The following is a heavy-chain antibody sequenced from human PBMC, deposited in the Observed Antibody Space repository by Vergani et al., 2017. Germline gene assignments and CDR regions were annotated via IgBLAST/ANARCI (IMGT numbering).Heavy chain of an antibody. CDR2: IWYDGSNK. Sequence: QVQLVESGGGVVQPGRSLRLSCAASGFTFSSHGMHWVRQAPGKGLEWVAVIWYDGSNKYYADSVKGRFTISRDNSKSTLYLQMNSLRAEDTAVYYCAKDRGGSGSPFDYWGQGTLVTVSS. D-gene: IGHD3-10*01. CDR1: GFTFSSHG. CDR3: AKDRGGSGSPFDY. J-gene: IGHJ4*02. V-gene: IGHV3-33*06.